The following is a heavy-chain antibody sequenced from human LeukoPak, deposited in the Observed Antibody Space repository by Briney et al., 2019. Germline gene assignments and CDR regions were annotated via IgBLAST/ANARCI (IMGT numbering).Heavy chain of an antibody. CDR1: GGSISNFF. V-gene: IGHV4-59*01. CDR3: ARDLDSSINAFDI. D-gene: IGHD6-13*01. J-gene: IGHJ3*02. CDR2: INYNGGP. Sequence: SETLSLTCTVSGGSISNFFWSWIRQPPGKGLDRLGYINYNGGPNYNPSLTSRVTISVDTSKNQFSLKLTSVTAADTAVYYCARDLDSSINAFDIWGQGTMVTVSS.